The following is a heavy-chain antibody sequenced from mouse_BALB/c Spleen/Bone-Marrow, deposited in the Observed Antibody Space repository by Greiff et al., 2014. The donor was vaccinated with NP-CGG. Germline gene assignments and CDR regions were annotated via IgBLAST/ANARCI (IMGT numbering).Heavy chain of an antibody. J-gene: IGHJ2*01. CDR1: GYTFTEYI. V-gene: IGHV1-62-2*01. CDR3: ARHEGSYGSSYFDY. CDR2: FYPGSGSI. Sequence: VMLVESGAGLVKPGASVKLSCKASGYTFTEYIIHWVKQRSGQGLGWIGWFYPGSGSIKYNEKFKDKATLTADKSSSTVYMELSRLTSEDSAVYFCARHEGSYGSSYFDYWGQGTTLTVSS. D-gene: IGHD1-1*01.